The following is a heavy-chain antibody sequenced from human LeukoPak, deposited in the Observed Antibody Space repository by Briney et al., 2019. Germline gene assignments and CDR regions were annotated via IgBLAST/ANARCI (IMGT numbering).Heavy chain of an antibody. CDR1: GFTFSSYW. CDR3: ARDIPRGARYLDL. J-gene: IGHJ5*02. Sequence: GGSLRLSCAASGFTFSSYWMTWVRQAPGKGLEWVANIDQDGSEKNYVDSVKGRFTISRDNGKNSLYLQMNSLRLGDTAVYYCARDIPRGARYLDLWGQGALVTVSS. D-gene: IGHD1-14*01. CDR2: IDQDGSEK. V-gene: IGHV3-7*01.